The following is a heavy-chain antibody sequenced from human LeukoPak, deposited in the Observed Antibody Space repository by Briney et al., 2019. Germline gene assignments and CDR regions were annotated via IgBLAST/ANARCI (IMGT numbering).Heavy chain of an antibody. CDR1: GFSFSTYG. V-gene: IGHV3-30*18. Sequence: GGSLRLSCAASGFSFSTYGMHWVRQAPGKGLEWVADIAHDASIIYYSDSLKGRFTISRDNSKNTLYLQMNSLRDEDTAVYHCAKDWGPWGSCPDSWGQGTLVTVSS. CDR3: AKDWGPWGSCPDS. D-gene: IGHD2-2*01. J-gene: IGHJ4*02. CDR2: IAHDASII.